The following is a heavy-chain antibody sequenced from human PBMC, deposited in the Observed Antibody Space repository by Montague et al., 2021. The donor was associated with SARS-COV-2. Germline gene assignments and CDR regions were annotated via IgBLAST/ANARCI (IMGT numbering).Heavy chain of an antibody. CDR2: IYWDDDK. V-gene: IGHV2-70*11. D-gene: IGHD3-10*01. Sequence: PALVKPTQTLTLTCSVSGFSLTSNGMCVSWIRQAPGKALEWLARIYWDDDKYYSTSLKTRLTISRDTSRSRVVLTMTNMDPADTATYFCARTAITLVDGAAETFYFDHWGQGTLVTVAA. CDR3: ARTAITLVDGAAETFYFDH. CDR1: GFSLTSNGMC. J-gene: IGHJ4*02.